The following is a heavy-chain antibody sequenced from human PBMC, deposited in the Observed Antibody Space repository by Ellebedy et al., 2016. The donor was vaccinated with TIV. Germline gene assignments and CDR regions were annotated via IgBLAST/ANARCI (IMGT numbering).Heavy chain of an antibody. CDR2: VYSGGST. V-gene: IGHV3-53*01. CDR1: GFTVSNNY. CDR3: ASNGDKGY. D-gene: IGHD4-23*01. Sequence: GESLKISXAASGFTVSNNYMNWVRQAPGKGLEWVSLVYSGGSTHYADSVRGRFTISRDYSKNTQYLQMNSLRAEDTAVYYCASNGDKGYWGQGTLVTVSS. J-gene: IGHJ4*02.